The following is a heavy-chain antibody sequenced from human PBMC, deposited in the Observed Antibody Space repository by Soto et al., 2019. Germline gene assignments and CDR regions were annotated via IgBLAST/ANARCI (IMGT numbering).Heavy chain of an antibody. Sequence: EVQVLESGGGLVQPGGSLRLSCAASGFTFNIYAMSWVRQAPGKGLEWVSGISGSGDSTYYADSGKGRFTISRDNSKNTLYLQMNSLRVEDTAIYYCAKLSPYSGSSYRDDWGQGTLVTVSS. CDR3: AKLSPYSGSSYRDD. CDR1: GFTFNIYA. J-gene: IGHJ4*02. V-gene: IGHV3-23*01. D-gene: IGHD1-26*01. CDR2: ISGSGDST.